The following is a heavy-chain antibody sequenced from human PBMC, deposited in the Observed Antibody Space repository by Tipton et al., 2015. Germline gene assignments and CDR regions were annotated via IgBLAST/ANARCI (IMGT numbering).Heavy chain of an antibody. J-gene: IGHJ4*02. D-gene: IGHD4-23*01. CDR1: GGSFSGYY. V-gene: IGHV4-34*01. CDR2: INHSGSS. CDR3: ARARGRHGGLFDS. Sequence: TLSLTCAVYGGSFSGYYWSWIRQTPGKGLEWIGEINHSGSSNYNPSLKTRVTIVVDTSKTQFSLKMSSVTASDTAVYYCARARGRHGGLFDSWGQGTLVTVSS.